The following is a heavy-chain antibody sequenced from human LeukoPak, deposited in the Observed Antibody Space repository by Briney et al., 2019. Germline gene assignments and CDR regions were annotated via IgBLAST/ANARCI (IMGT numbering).Heavy chain of an antibody. CDR2: MSGSGSTI. V-gene: IGHV3-48*03. D-gene: IGHD6-13*01. Sequence: GGSLRLSCVASGFTFSSYEMNWVRQAPGKGLEWISYMSGSGSTIHYADSVKGRFTISRDNAKNSLYLQMNSLRAEDTAVYYCARALPNSWYFFDYWGQGTLVTVSS. CDR3: ARALPNSWYFFDY. CDR1: GFTFSSYE. J-gene: IGHJ4*02.